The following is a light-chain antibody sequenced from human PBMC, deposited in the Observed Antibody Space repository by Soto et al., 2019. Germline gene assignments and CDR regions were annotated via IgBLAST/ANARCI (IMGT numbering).Light chain of an antibody. CDR2: GAS. Sequence: EIVLTQSPGTLSLSPWERATLSCRASQTITNNYLAWYQHKPGQAPRLLIYGASSRATGIPDRFSGGGSGTDFTLTISRLEPEDFAVYYCQQYSISPRTFGQGTKLETK. CDR1: QTITNNY. V-gene: IGKV3-20*01. CDR3: QQYSISPRT. J-gene: IGKJ2*01.